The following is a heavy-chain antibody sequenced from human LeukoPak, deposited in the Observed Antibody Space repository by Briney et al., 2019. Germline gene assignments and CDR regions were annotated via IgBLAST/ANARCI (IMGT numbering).Heavy chain of an antibody. CDR3: AKDQKGGWLRGAFDI. CDR1: GFTFSSSA. CDR2: ISGSGGST. V-gene: IGHV3-23*01. D-gene: IGHD5-18*01. Sequence: GGSLRLSCAASGFTFSSSAMDWVRQAPGKGLEWVSVISGSGGSTYYADSVKGRFTISRDNSKNTLYLQTNSLRAEDTAVYYCAKDQKGGWLRGAFDIWGQGTMVTVSS. J-gene: IGHJ3*02.